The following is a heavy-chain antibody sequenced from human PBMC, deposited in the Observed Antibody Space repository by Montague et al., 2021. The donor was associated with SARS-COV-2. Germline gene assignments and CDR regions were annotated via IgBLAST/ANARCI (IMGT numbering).Heavy chain of an antibody. J-gene: IGHJ4*02. Sequence: CAISGDSVSSKRVAWSWLRQSPSRGLEWLGRTYYRSKWYSDYAPSVRGRLTVNPDASQNEFSLELNYVTPEDTAVYYCVRYSGWFYFDFWGQGTLVTVSS. CDR3: VRYSGWFYFDF. D-gene: IGHD6-19*01. V-gene: IGHV6-1*01. CDR1: GDSVSSKRVA. CDR2: TYYRSKWYS.